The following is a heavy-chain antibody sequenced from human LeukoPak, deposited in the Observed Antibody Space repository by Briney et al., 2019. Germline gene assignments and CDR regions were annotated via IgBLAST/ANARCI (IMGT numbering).Heavy chain of an antibody. Sequence: QPGGSLRLSCAASGFTFSSYGMHWVRQAPGKGLEWVAFIRYDGSNKYYADSVKGRFTISRDNSRNTLYLQMTSLRAEDTAVYYCARGQSVGWEIGVCDFWSQGSLVTVAS. V-gene: IGHV3-30*02. D-gene: IGHD1-26*01. CDR3: ARGQSVGWEIGVCDF. CDR2: IRYDGSNK. CDR1: GFTFSSYG. J-gene: IGHJ4*02.